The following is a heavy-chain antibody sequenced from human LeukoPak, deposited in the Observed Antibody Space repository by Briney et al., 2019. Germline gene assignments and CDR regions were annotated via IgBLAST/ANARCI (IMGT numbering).Heavy chain of an antibody. Sequence: PGGSLRLSCAASGFTFASFAMSWVRQAPGKGLEWVSAISGSGGSAFYADFVKGRFTISRDNSKNILYLQMHSLRVEDTAVFYCAKGMSGSAPYNWFDPWGQGTLVTVSS. CDR2: ISGSGGSA. J-gene: IGHJ5*02. D-gene: IGHD2-15*01. CDR3: AKGMSGSAPYNWFDP. CDR1: GFTFASFA. V-gene: IGHV3-23*01.